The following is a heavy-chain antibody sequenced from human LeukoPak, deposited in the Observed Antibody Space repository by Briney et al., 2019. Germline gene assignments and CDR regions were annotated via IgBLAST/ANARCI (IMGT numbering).Heavy chain of an antibody. CDR1: GYTFTSYG. J-gene: IGHJ4*02. Sequence: ASVTVSCKASGYTFTSYGITWVRQAPGQGLEWMGWISGYNGNTHYSHNLQGRVTMTTHTSTSTPYMELRSLRSDDTAVYYCARDEAGATKDYWGQGTLVTVSS. CDR3: ARDEAGATKDY. CDR2: ISGYNGNT. V-gene: IGHV1-18*01. D-gene: IGHD1-26*01.